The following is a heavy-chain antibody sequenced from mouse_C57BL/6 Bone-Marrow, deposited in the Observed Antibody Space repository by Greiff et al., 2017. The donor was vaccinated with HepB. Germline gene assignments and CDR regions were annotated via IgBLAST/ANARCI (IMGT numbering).Heavy chain of an antibody. V-gene: IGHV3-6*01. CDR3: ARDEGLGRFAY. CDR1: GYSITSGYY. Sequence: DVQLQESGPGLVKPSQSLSLTCSVTGYSITSGYYWNWIRQFPGNKLEWMGYISYDGSNNYNPSLKNRISITRDTSKNQFFLKLNSVTTEDTATYYCARDEGLGRFAYWGQGTLVTVSA. D-gene: IGHD4-1*01. J-gene: IGHJ3*01. CDR2: ISYDGSN.